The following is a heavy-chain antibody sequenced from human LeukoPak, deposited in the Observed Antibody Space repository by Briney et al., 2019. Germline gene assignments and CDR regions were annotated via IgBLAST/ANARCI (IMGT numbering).Heavy chain of an antibody. J-gene: IGHJ5*02. CDR2: IFYSGST. CDR3: ARDLEEREKGARPFDP. V-gene: IGHV4-59*01. Sequence: PSETLSLTCTVSGGSIRGYFWSWIRQPPGKGLEWIGYIFYSGSTYYNPSLKSRVTMSLDTSKNQFYLKLSSVTAADTAVYYCARDLEEREKGARPFDPWGQGTLVTVSS. D-gene: IGHD1-26*01. CDR1: GGSIRGYF.